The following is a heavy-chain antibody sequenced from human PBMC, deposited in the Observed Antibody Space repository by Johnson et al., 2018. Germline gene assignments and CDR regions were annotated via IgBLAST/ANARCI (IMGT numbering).Heavy chain of an antibody. CDR1: DGSIRGSY. Sequence: QVQLQESGPRLVEPSETLSLTCAVSDGSIRGSYWSWSRQPPGKGLEWIGYLHYTGDTNSNPSLNSRVTILLDTSKNQFSLTLTSPTAADTAVYYCARGAGREGLNPGFWGQGILVTVSS. CDR3: ARGAGREGLNPGF. J-gene: IGHJ4*02. D-gene: IGHD5-24*01. V-gene: IGHV4-59*01. CDR2: LHYTGDT.